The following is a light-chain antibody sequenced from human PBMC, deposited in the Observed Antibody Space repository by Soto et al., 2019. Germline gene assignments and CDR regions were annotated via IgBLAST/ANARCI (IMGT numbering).Light chain of an antibody. CDR2: AAS. J-gene: IGKJ1*01. CDR1: QGISNY. CDR3: QKYNSAPRT. V-gene: IGKV1-27*01. Sequence: DIRMTQSPSSLSASVGDRVTITCRASQGISNYLAWYQQKPGKVPKLLIYAASTLQSGIPPRFSGSGSGTEFTLTISSLQPEDVATYYCQKYNSAPRTFGQGTKVEIK.